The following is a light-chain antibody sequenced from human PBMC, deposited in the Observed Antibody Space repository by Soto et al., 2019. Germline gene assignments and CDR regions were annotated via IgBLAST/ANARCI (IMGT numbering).Light chain of an antibody. CDR3: MQSTQLPPT. Sequence: EIVMTQTPLSLSVIPGQPASISCKPSQSLLHTDGKTYLFWYLQKPGQSPQLLIYEVSTRVSGVPDRCSGSGAGTDDTLEISRVETDDVGIYYCMQSTQLPPTFGQGTRLEIK. CDR2: EVS. CDR1: QSLLHTDGKTY. J-gene: IGKJ5*01. V-gene: IGKV2D-29*02.